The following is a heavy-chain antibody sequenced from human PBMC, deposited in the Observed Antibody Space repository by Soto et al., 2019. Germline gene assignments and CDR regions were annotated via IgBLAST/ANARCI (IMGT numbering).Heavy chain of an antibody. CDR1: GGSFSGYY. Sequence: QVQLQQWGAGLLKPSEPLSLTCAVYGGSFSGYYWSWIRQPPGKGLEWIGEITHSGSTNSNPSLKSRVTISVDTSKNQFSLKLSSVTAADTAVYYCARAPYYDILTGYQILDFDYWGQGTLVTVSS. D-gene: IGHD3-9*01. CDR2: ITHSGST. J-gene: IGHJ4*02. CDR3: ARAPYYDILTGYQILDFDY. V-gene: IGHV4-34*01.